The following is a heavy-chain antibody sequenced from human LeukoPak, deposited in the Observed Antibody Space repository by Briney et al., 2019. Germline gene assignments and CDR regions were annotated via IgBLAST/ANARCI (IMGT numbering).Heavy chain of an antibody. CDR2: IYFNGNT. J-gene: IGHJ5*02. CDR1: GGSISSSY. V-gene: IGHV4-59*13. CDR3: ARGFYGSGSYPDWFDP. Sequence: SETLSLTCTVSGGSISSSYWNWIRQPPGKGREWIAYIYFNGNTNYNPSLEGRVTISLDTSNNQFSLKLASVTAADTAVYYCARGFYGSGSYPDWFDPWGQGTLVTVSS. D-gene: IGHD3-10*01.